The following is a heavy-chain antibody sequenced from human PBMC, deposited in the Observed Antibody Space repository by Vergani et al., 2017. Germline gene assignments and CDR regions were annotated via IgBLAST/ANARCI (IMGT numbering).Heavy chain of an antibody. D-gene: IGHD1-20*01. CDR2: IIPILGIA. J-gene: IGHJ5*02. CDR3: ARDRAYNWNDDWFDP. V-gene: IGHV1-69*08. Sequence: QVQLVQSGAEVKKPGSSVKVSCKASGGTFSSYTISWVRQAPGQGLEWMGRIIPILGIANYAQKFQGRVTITADKSTSTAYMELSSLRSEDTAVYYCARDRAYNWNDDWFDPWGQGTLVTVSS. CDR1: GGTFSSYT.